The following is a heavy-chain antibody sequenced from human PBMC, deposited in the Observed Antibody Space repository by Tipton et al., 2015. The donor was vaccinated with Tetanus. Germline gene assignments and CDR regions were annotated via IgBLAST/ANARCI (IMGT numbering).Heavy chain of an antibody. Sequence: LRLSCAVSGGSISSGGYSWSWIRQPPGKGLEWIGYIYYSGSTNYNPSLKSRVTISVDTSKNQFSLKLSSVTAADTAVYYCARDMWAAAGSYYYYGMDVWGQGTTVTVSS. D-gene: IGHD6-13*01. J-gene: IGHJ6*02. CDR3: ARDMWAAAGSYYYYGMDV. CDR1: GGSISSGGYS. CDR2: IYYSGST. V-gene: IGHV4-61*08.